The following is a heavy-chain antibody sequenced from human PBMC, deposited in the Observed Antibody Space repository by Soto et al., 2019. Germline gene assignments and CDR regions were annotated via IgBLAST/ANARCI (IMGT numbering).Heavy chain of an antibody. Sequence: GGSLRLSCAASGFTFSSYAMHWVRQAPGKGLEWVAVISYDGSNKYYADSVKGRFTISRDNSKNTLYLQMNSLRAEDTAVYYCVRDQSRDCSGGSCHYYYYGMDVWGQGTTVTVSS. V-gene: IGHV3-30-3*01. CDR2: ISYDGSNK. J-gene: IGHJ6*02. CDR3: VRDQSRDCSGGSCHYYYYGMDV. CDR1: GFTFSSYA. D-gene: IGHD2-15*01.